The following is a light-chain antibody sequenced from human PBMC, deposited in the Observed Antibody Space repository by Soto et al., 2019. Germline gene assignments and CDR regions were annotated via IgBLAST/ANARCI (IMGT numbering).Light chain of an antibody. CDR3: QQTYNMPRT. CDR1: QSISRH. V-gene: IGKV1-39*01. J-gene: IGKJ3*01. Sequence: DIQMTQSPSSLSASLGARVPITCRARQSISRHLNWYQQKPGKAPRLLIYAASSLQSGVPSRFSGSGSGTDFILTITSLQPEDSATYYCQQTYNMPRTFGPGTKVDIK. CDR2: AAS.